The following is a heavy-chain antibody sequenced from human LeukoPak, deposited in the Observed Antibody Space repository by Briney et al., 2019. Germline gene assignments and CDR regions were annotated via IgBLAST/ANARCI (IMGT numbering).Heavy chain of an antibody. CDR3: ARDLRSGYCSSTSCYYYYGMDV. CDR2: ISSSSSYI. V-gene: IGHV3-21*04. J-gene: IGHJ6*02. CDR1: GFTFSSYS. Sequence: PGGSLRLSCAASGFTFSSYSMNWVRQAPGKGLEWVSAISSSSSYIYYADSVKGRFSISRDNSKNTVYLQMSGLRAEDTAVYYCARDLRSGYCSSTSCYYYYGMDVWGQGTTVTVSS. D-gene: IGHD2-2*01.